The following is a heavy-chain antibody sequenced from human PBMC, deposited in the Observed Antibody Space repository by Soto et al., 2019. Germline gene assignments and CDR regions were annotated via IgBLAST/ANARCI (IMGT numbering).Heavy chain of an antibody. D-gene: IGHD2-8*02. Sequence: QVQLQQWGAGLLKPSETLSLTCAVYGGSFSGYYWTWIRQPPGTGLEWIGEINHSGSTNYNPSIKSRVTISVDTSKNQFSLKLTSVTAADTAVYYCARAKLTGLFDYWGQGTLVTVSS. CDR3: ARAKLTGLFDY. CDR2: INHSGST. V-gene: IGHV4-34*01. CDR1: GGSFSGYY. J-gene: IGHJ4*02.